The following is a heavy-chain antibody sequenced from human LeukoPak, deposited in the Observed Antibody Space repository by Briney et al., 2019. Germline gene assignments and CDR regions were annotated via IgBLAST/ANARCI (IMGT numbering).Heavy chain of an antibody. CDR2: IRYDGSNK. CDR1: GFTFSSYG. J-gene: IGHJ2*01. D-gene: IGHD3-22*01. Sequence: PGGSLRLSCAASGFTFSSYGMHWVRQAPGKGLEWVAFIRYDGSNKYYADSVKGRFTISRDNSKNTLYLQMNSLRAEDTAVYYCARYYYDSSGYGYFDLWGRGTLVTVSS. V-gene: IGHV3-30*02. CDR3: ARYYYDSSGYGYFDL.